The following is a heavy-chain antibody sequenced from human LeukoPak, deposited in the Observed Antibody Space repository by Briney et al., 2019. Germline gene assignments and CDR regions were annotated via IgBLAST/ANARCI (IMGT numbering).Heavy chain of an antibody. CDR2: IYHSGST. Sequence: SETLSLTCTVSGYSISSGYYWGWIRQPPGKGLEWIGSIYHSGSTYYNPSLKSRLTISIDTSKNQFSLKLSSVTVADTAVYFCARGGLSGYYFFMDVWGQGTTVTVSS. J-gene: IGHJ6*02. D-gene: IGHD3-10*01. V-gene: IGHV4-38-2*02. CDR3: ARGGLSGYYFFMDV. CDR1: GYSISSGYY.